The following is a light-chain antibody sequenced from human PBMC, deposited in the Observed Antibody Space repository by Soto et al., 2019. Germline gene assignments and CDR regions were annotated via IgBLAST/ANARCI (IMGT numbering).Light chain of an antibody. V-gene: IGKV3-15*01. CDR1: QSVSSN. J-gene: IGKJ2*01. Sequence: DIVMTQSPATLSVSPGERATLSCRASQSVSSNLAWYQQKPGQAPRLLIYGASTRATGIPARFSGSGSGTEFTLTISSLEPEDFAVYYCQQRSNWPPYTFGQGTKLEIK. CDR3: QQRSNWPPYT. CDR2: GAS.